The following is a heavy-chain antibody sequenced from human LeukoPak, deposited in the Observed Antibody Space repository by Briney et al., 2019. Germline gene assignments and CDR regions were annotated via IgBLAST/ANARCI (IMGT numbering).Heavy chain of an antibody. J-gene: IGHJ5*02. V-gene: IGHV4-39*01. Sequence: SETLSLTCTVSGGSISSSSYYWGWIRQPPGKGLEWIGSIYYSGSTYYNPSLKSRVTISVDTSKNQFSLKLSSVTAADTAVYYCARTRMVRGVMRWFDPWGQGTLVTVSS. CDR2: IYYSGST. CDR3: ARTRMVRGVMRWFDP. CDR1: GGSISSSSYY. D-gene: IGHD3-10*01.